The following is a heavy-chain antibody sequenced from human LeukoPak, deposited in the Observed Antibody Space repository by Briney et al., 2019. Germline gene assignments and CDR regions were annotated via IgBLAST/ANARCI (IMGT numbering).Heavy chain of an antibody. J-gene: IGHJ4*02. V-gene: IGHV4-30-4*01. CDR2: IYYSGST. Sequence: SETLSLTCTVSGGSISSGDYYWSWIRQPPGKGLEWIGYIYYSGSTYYNPSLKSRVTISVDTSKNQFSLKLSSVTAADTAVYYCARGGTTGTTTPFDYWGQGTLVTVSS. CDR1: GGSISSGDYY. CDR3: ARGGTTGTTTPFDY. D-gene: IGHD1-1*01.